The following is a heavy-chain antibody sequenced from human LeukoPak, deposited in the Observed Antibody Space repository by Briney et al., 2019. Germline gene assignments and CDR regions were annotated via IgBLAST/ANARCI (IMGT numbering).Heavy chain of an antibody. D-gene: IGHD6-19*01. Sequence: GASVKVSCKTSGYSFTSYNLHWVRQAPGQRLEWMGWISAYNGNTNYAQKLQGRVTMTTDTSTSTAYMELRSLRSDDTAVYYCARGKVAGTGRDDYWGQGTLVTVSS. J-gene: IGHJ4*02. CDR2: ISAYNGNT. CDR3: ARGKVAGTGRDDY. CDR1: GYSFTSYN. V-gene: IGHV1-18*04.